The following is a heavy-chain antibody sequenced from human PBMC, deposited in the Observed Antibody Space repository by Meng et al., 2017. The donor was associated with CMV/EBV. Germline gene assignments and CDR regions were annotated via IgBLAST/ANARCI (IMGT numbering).Heavy chain of an antibody. J-gene: IGHJ5*02. D-gene: IGHD3-3*01. CDR2: ISSSSSYI. CDR3: ARDLPYYDFWSGYNWFDP. CDR1: FTFSSSS. Sequence: FTFSSSSMNWVRQAPGKGLEWVSSISSSSSYIYYADSVKGRFTISRDNAKNSLYLQMNSLRAEDTAVYYCARDLPYYDFWSGYNWFDPWGQGTLVTVSS. V-gene: IGHV3-21*01.